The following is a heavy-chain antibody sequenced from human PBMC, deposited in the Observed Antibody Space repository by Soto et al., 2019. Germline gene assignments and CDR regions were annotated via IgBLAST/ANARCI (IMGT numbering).Heavy chain of an antibody. CDR2: ISYDGSNK. Sequence: QGQLVESGGGVVQPGRSLRLSCAASGFTFSSYAMHWVRQAPGKGLEWVAVISYDGSNKYYADSVKGRVTISRDNSKNTMYLQMNSLRAEDTAVYYCARDIAARPGLGYYYGMDVWGQGTTVTVSS. CDR3: ARDIAARPGLGYYYGMDV. CDR1: GFTFSSYA. D-gene: IGHD6-6*01. V-gene: IGHV3-30-3*01. J-gene: IGHJ6*02.